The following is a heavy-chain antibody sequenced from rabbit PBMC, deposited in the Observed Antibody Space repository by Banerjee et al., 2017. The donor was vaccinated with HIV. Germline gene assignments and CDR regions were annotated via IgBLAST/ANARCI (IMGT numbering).Heavy chain of an antibody. J-gene: IGHJ6*01. CDR1: GFDFSSYG. D-gene: IGHD1-1*01. Sequence: ELVESGGGLVQPGESLKLSCKASGFDFSSYGISWVRQAPGKGPEWIGYIDPGFGITNYANSVKGRFTISRDNAQNTVFLQMTSLTAADTATYFCARGGTGGGVYSPVGMDLWGPGTLVTVS. CDR3: ARGGTGGGVYSPVGMDL. V-gene: IGHV1S47*01. CDR2: IDPGFGIT.